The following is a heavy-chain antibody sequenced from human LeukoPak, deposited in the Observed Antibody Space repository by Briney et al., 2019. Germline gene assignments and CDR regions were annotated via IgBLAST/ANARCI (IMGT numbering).Heavy chain of an antibody. CDR3: AKVRGDGYNYPFDY. D-gene: IGHD5-24*01. J-gene: IGHJ4*02. Sequence: PGGSLRLSCAASGFTFSSYAMSWVRQAPGKGLEWVSAISGSGGSTYYADSVKGPFTIYRDNSKNTLYLQMNSLRAEDTAVYYCAKVRGDGYNYPFDYWGQGTLVTVSS. V-gene: IGHV3-23*01. CDR2: ISGSGGST. CDR1: GFTFSSYA.